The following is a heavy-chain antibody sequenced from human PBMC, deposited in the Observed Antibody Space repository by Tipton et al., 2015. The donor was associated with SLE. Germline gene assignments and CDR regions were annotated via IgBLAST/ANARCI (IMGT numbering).Heavy chain of an antibody. V-gene: IGHV3-33*01. Sequence: RSLRLSCAASGFTFSTSAMHWVRQAPGKGLEWVAGIWYDGSNKFYADSVKGRFTISRDNSKNTVSLQMNSLRVEDTAVYFCARGRGGEFLDYWGQGTLVTVSS. D-gene: IGHD3-16*01. CDR1: GFTFSTSA. J-gene: IGHJ4*02. CDR3: ARGRGGEFLDY. CDR2: IWYDGSNK.